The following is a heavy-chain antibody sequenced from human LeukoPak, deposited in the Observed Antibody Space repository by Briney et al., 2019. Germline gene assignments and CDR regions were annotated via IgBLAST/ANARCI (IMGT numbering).Heavy chain of an antibody. V-gene: IGHV1-2*02. Sequence: GASVKVSCKASGYTFTGYYMHWVRQAPGQGLEWMGWINPNSGGTNYAQKFQGRVTMTRDTSISTAYMELSRLRSDDTAVYYCARDARDGSGSYYRSYWGQGTLVTVSS. D-gene: IGHD3-10*01. J-gene: IGHJ4*02. CDR1: GYTFTGYY. CDR2: INPNSGGT. CDR3: ARDARDGSGSYYRSY.